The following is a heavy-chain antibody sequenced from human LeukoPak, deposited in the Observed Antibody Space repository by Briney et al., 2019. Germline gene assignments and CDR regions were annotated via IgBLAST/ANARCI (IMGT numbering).Heavy chain of an antibody. CDR3: ARDRIAAAGSGNDY. D-gene: IGHD6-13*01. Sequence: SETLSLTCAVYGGSFSGYYWSWIRQPPGKGLEWIGEINHSGSTNYNPSLKSRVTISVDTSKNQFSLKLSPVTAADTAVYYCARDRIAAAGSGNDYWGQGTLVTVSS. CDR2: INHSGST. V-gene: IGHV4-34*01. J-gene: IGHJ4*02. CDR1: GGSFSGYY.